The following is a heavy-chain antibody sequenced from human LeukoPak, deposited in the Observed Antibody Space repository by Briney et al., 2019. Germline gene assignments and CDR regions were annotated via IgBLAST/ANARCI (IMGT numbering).Heavy chain of an antibody. CDR2: ISGSGGST. Sequence: PGGSLRLSCAASGFTFSSYAMSWVRQAPGKGLEWVSAISGSGGSTYYADSVKGRFTISRDNSKNTLYLQMNSLRAEDTAVYYCAKDTDVVVAAIIDYWGQGTLVTVSS. D-gene: IGHD2-15*01. CDR3: AKDTDVVVAAIIDY. V-gene: IGHV3-23*01. CDR1: GFTFSSYA. J-gene: IGHJ4*02.